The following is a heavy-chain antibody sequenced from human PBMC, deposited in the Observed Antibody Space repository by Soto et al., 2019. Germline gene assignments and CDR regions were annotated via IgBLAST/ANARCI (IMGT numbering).Heavy chain of an antibody. J-gene: IGHJ4*02. V-gene: IGHV1-2*04. CDR2: INPNSGGT. CDR1: GYTFTGYY. CDR3: ARDLAVAGTDFDY. D-gene: IGHD6-19*01. Sequence: ASVKVSCKASGYTFTGYYRHWVRQAPGQGLEWMGWINPNSGGTNYAQKFQGWVTMTRDTSISTAYMELSRLRSDDTAVYYCARDLAVAGTDFDYWGQGTLVTVSS.